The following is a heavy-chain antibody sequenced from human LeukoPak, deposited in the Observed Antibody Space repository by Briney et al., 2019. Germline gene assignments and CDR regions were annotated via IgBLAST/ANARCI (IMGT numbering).Heavy chain of an antibody. Sequence: SETLSLTCTVSGGSISSYYWSWIRQPPGKGLEWIGYIYYSGSTDYNPSLKSRVTISVETSKNQFSLKLSSVTAADTAVYYCARRRRMVRGVKGTFDIWGQGTMVTVSS. D-gene: IGHD3-10*01. CDR1: GGSISSYY. CDR2: IYYSGST. V-gene: IGHV4-59*12. J-gene: IGHJ3*02. CDR3: ARRRRMVRGVKGTFDI.